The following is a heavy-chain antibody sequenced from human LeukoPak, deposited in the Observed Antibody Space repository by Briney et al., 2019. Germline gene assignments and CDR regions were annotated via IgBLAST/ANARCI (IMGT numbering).Heavy chain of an antibody. Sequence: SETLSLTCAVYGGSFSGYYWSWIRQPPGKGLEWIGEINHSGSTNYNPSLKSRVTISVDTSKNQFSLKLSSVTAADTAVYYCARARGSPSSSWYYFDYWGQGTLVTVSS. CDR1: GGSFSGYY. D-gene: IGHD6-13*01. V-gene: IGHV4-34*01. J-gene: IGHJ4*02. CDR3: ARARGSPSSSWYYFDY. CDR2: INHSGST.